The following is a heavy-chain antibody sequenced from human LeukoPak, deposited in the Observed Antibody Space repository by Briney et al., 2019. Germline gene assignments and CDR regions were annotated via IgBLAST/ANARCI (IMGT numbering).Heavy chain of an antibody. Sequence: GGSLRLSCAASGFTVSSNYMSWVRQAPGKGLEWVSVIYSGGSTYYADSVKGRFTISRDNSKNTLYLQMNSLRAEDTAVYYCLLQMTYGELSDPDFRGQGTLVTVSS. CDR3: LLQMTYGELSDPDF. CDR1: GFTVSSNY. CDR2: IYSGGST. D-gene: IGHD3-16*02. V-gene: IGHV3-66*01. J-gene: IGHJ4*02.